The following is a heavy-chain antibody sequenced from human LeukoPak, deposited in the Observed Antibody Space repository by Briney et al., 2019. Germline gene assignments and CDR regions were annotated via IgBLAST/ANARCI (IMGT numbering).Heavy chain of an antibody. D-gene: IGHD2-15*01. CDR2: IKHDGSDK. V-gene: IGHV3-7*01. CDR1: GFTFSDYW. CDR3: ARLYCGGGTCYSYYMDV. J-gene: IGHJ6*03. Sequence: PGGSLRLSCAASGFTFSDYWMIWVRQAPGKGLEWVADIKHDGSDKYFVDSVKGRFTISRDNAKNSVHLQLNGLRAEDTAVYYCARLYCGGGTCYSYYMDVWGKGTTVTVSS.